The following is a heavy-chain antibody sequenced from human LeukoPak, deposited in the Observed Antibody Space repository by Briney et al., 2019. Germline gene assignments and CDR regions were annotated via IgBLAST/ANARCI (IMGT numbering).Heavy chain of an antibody. V-gene: IGHV3-30*04. Sequence: GGSLRLSCAASGFTFSSYAMHWVRQAPGKGLEWVAIISYDGSNKYYADSVKGRFTISRDISKNTLYLEMNSLRAEDTAVYYCTRDRLPLTWIRIGFDIWGQGTVVSVSS. CDR3: TRDRLPLTWIRIGFDI. D-gene: IGHD5-12*01. J-gene: IGHJ3*02. CDR1: GFTFSSYA. CDR2: ISYDGSNK.